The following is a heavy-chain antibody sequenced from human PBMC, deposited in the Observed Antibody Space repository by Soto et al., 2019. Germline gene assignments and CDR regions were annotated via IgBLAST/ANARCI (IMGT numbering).Heavy chain of an antibody. V-gene: IGHV4-38-2*01. CDR3: ASRDPGTSVDY. CDR2: IYHSGNT. J-gene: IGHJ4*02. D-gene: IGHD1-7*01. CDR1: GYSISLGYY. Sequence: SETLSLTCAVSGYSISLGYYWGWIRQPPGKGLEWIGSIYHSGNTYYNPSLKSRVSISLDTSKNHFSLELTSVTAADTAVYYCASRDPGTSVDYWGQGTLVTVSS.